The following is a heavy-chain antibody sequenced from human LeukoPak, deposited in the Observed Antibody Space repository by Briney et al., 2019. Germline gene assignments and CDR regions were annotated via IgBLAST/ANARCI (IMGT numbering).Heavy chain of an antibody. J-gene: IGHJ4*02. CDR2: INPSGGST. D-gene: IGHD3-10*01. V-gene: IGHV1-46*01. Sequence: ASVKVSCKASGYTFTSYYMHWVRQAPGQGLEWMGIINPSGGSTSYAQKFQGRVTMTRDTSTSTVYMELSSLRFEDTAVYYCARAGGGDYPDYWGQGTLVTVSS. CDR3: ARAGGGDYPDY. CDR1: GYTFTSYY.